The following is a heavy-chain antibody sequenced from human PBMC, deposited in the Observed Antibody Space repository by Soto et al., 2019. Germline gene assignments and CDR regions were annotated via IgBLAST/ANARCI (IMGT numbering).Heavy chain of an antibody. D-gene: IGHD3-16*01. J-gene: IGHJ4*02. CDR2: VIPVFGTT. V-gene: IGHV1-69*01. Sequence: QVQLVQSGPEVKKVGSSVKISCRDSGGLFSSFAISWVRQAPGQGLEWLGGVIPVFGTTNYAEKVQGRVTITADESTNTAYMELSSLRSGDTAMYYCARGGGPYVWFNEFWGQGTLVTVSP. CDR1: GGLFSSFA. CDR3: ARGGGPYVWFNEF.